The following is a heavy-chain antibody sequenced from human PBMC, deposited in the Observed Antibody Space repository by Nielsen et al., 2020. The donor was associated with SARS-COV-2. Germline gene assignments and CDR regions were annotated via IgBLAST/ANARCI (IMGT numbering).Heavy chain of an antibody. CDR2: INPKRGAT. Sequence: ASVKVSCKASGYVFIGNYIHWVRQAPGQGLEWMGRINPKRGATHFAQRFAGRVIMTRDTSISTAYLELTTVTPDDTAVYYCAREGVITMIVVVTSTGMDVWGQGTTVTVSS. D-gene: IGHD3-22*01. CDR1: GYVFIGNY. V-gene: IGHV1-2*06. J-gene: IGHJ6*02. CDR3: AREGVITMIVVVTSTGMDV.